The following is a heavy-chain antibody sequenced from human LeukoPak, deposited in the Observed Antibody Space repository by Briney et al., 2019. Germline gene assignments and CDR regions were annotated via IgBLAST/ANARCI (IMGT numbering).Heavy chain of an antibody. D-gene: IGHD2-8*01. J-gene: IGHJ5*02. V-gene: IGHV4-31*03. CDR2: IYYSGST. Sequence: SETLSLTCTVSGGSISSGGYYWSWIRQHPGKGLEWIGYIYYSGSTYYNPSLKSRVTISVDTSKNQFSLKLSSVTAADTAVYYCARDPAAGGYCTNGVCSGGWFDPWGQGTLVTVSS. CDR1: GGSISSGGYY. CDR3: ARDPAAGGYCTNGVCSGGWFDP.